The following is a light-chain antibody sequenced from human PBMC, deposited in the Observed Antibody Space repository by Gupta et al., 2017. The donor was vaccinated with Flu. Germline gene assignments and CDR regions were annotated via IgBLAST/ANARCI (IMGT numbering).Light chain of an antibody. J-gene: IGLJ2*01. CDR1: NSDIGAYND. Sequence: GQASHISCTATNSDIGAYNDVSWNQQHPGKAPKLMIYEVSNGPSGVSTRFSSSKSGNTASLTISGLQAEDEADYYGGSYGAVGVFGGGTKVTVL. CDR2: EVS. V-gene: IGLV2-14*01. CDR3: GSYGAVGV.